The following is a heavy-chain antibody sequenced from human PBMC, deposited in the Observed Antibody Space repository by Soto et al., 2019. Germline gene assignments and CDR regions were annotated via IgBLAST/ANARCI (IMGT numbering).Heavy chain of an antibody. CDR2: IIPIFGTS. J-gene: IGHJ4*02. D-gene: IGHD4-17*01. Sequence: QVQLMQSGAEVKKPGSSVKVSCKSSGGSFTSYALTWLRQAPGQGLEWMGGIIPIFGTSNYAQNFLARLSITADESTRTAYMELTSLTAEDTAVYFCARGWVLDFGEPNYFDYWGQGTLVTVSS. CDR3: ARGWVLDFGEPNYFDY. V-gene: IGHV1-69*12. CDR1: GGSFTSYA.